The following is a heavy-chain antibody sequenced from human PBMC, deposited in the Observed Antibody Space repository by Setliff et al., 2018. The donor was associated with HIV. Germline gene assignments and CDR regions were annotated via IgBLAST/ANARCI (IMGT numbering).Heavy chain of an antibody. CDR1: GYSISSGYY. CDR3: AREPDY. V-gene: IGHV4-38-2*02. Sequence: SETLSLTCTVSGYSISSGYYWGWIRQPPGKGLEWIGSIYQTGSTNYNPSLKSRVTVSLDMSKNQFSLKLTSVTAADTAVYFCAREPDYWSQGTLVTVSS. J-gene: IGHJ4*02. CDR2: IYQTGST.